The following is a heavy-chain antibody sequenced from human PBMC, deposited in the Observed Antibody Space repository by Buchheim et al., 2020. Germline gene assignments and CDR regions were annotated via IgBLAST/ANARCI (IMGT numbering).Heavy chain of an antibody. V-gene: IGHV3-33*01. J-gene: IGHJ6*02. D-gene: IGHD6-13*01. Sequence: QVQLVESGGGVVQPGRSLRLSCAASGFTFSSYGMHWVRQAPGKGLEWVAVIWYDGSNKYYADSVKGRFTISRDNSKNTLYLQMNSLRAEDTAVYYCARDCEWGGYSSSWPLCGMDVWGQGTT. CDR1: GFTFSSYG. CDR2: IWYDGSNK. CDR3: ARDCEWGGYSSSWPLCGMDV.